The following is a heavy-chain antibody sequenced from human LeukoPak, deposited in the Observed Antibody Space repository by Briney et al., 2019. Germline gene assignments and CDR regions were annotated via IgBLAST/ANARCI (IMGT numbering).Heavy chain of an antibody. Sequence: ASVKLSCKASGYTFTNYGINWMRQAPGQGLEWMGWISPYNSNTDYAQKLQGRVTITTDTSTNTAYMELRSLRSDDTAVYYCARPLSFGESPLGIWGQGTLVTVSS. CDR1: GYTFTNYG. CDR2: ISPYNSNT. V-gene: IGHV1-18*01. D-gene: IGHD3-10*01. CDR3: ARPLSFGESPLGI. J-gene: IGHJ4*02.